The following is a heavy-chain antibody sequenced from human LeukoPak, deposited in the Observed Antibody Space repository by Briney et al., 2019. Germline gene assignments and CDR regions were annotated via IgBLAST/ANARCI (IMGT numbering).Heavy chain of an antibody. Sequence: ASVKVSCKASGYTFTGYYMHWVRQAPGQGLEWMGRINPNSGGTNYAQKFQGRVTMTRDTSISTAYMELSRLRSDDTAVYYCARDLYGGNSVYWFDPWGQGTLVTVSS. V-gene: IGHV1-2*06. D-gene: IGHD4-23*01. CDR3: ARDLYGGNSVYWFDP. J-gene: IGHJ5*02. CDR2: INPNSGGT. CDR1: GYTFTGYY.